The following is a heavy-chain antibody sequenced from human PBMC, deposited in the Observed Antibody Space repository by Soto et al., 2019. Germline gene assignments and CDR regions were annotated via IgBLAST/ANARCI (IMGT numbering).Heavy chain of an antibody. Sequence: GGSLRLSCAASGFTFSSYAMSWVRQAPGKGLEWVSAISGSGGSTYYADSVKGRFTISRDNSKNTLYLQMNSLRAEDTAVYYCAKDPVRYFDWSTPYFDYWGQGTLVTVSS. V-gene: IGHV3-23*01. CDR1: GFTFSSYA. CDR2: ISGSGGST. J-gene: IGHJ4*02. CDR3: AKDPVRYFDWSTPYFDY. D-gene: IGHD3-9*01.